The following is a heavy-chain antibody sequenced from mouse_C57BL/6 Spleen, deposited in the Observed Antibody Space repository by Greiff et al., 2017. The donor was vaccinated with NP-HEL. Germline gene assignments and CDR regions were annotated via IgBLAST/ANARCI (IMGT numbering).Heavy chain of an antibody. CDR3: ARQDDYDRSWFAY. Sequence: VQLQQSGAELVKPGASVKMSCKASGYTFTTYPIEWMKQNHGKSLEWIGNFHPYNDDTKYNEKFKGKATLTVEKSSSTVYVELSRLTSDDSAVYYCARQDDYDRSWFAYWGQGTLVTVSA. CDR1: GYTFTTYP. J-gene: IGHJ3*01. V-gene: IGHV1-47*01. CDR2: FHPYNDDT. D-gene: IGHD2-4*01.